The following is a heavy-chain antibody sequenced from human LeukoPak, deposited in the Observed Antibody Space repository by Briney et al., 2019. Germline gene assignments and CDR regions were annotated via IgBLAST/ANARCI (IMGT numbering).Heavy chain of an antibody. J-gene: IGHJ4*02. Sequence: SVKVSCKASGGTISSYAISWVRQAPGQGLEWMGRIIPILGIANYAQKFQGRVTITADKSTSTAYMELSSLRSEDTAVYYCARGLTVYDSSGYYSYYFDYWGQGTLVTVSS. D-gene: IGHD3-22*01. CDR1: GGTISSYA. V-gene: IGHV1-69*04. CDR3: ARGLTVYDSSGYYSYYFDY. CDR2: IIPILGIA.